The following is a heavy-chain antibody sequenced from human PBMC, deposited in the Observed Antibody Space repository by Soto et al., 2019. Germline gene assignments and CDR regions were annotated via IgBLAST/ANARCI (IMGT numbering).Heavy chain of an antibody. V-gene: IGHV5-51*01. J-gene: IGHJ3*02. Sequence: GESLKISCKGSGYSFTSYWIGWVRQMPGKGLEWMGIIYPGDSDTRYSPSFQGQVTISADKSISTAYLQWSSLKASDTAMYYCARIKGSWTQANAFDIWGQGTMVTVSS. CDR1: GYSFTSYW. CDR3: ARIKGSWTQANAFDI. CDR2: IYPGDSDT. D-gene: IGHD6-13*01.